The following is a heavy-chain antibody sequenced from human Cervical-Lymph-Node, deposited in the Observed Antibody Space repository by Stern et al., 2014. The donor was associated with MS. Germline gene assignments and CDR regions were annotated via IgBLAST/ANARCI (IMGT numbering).Heavy chain of an antibody. Sequence: MQLVESGPGLVKPSQTLSLTCTVSGGPISSGTYYWSWIRQPAGKGLEWIGRIYTSGSTDYTSSLKSRVTISVDMSKTQLPLRLPHVTAADTAVYYCARGRNGFGYDSWGQGTLATVSP. CDR1: GGPISSGTYY. J-gene: IGHJ4*02. D-gene: IGHD2-15*01. V-gene: IGHV4-61*02. CDR3: ARGRNGFGYDS. CDR2: IYTSGST.